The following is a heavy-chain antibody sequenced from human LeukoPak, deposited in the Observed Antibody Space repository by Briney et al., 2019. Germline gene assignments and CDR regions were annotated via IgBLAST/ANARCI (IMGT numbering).Heavy chain of an antibody. CDR1: GGSISSYY. J-gene: IGHJ4*02. V-gene: IGHV4-59*01. D-gene: IGHD3-22*01. CDR2: IYYSGST. Sequence: PSETLSLTCTVSGGSISSYYWSWIRQPPGKGLEWIGYIYYSGSTNYNPSLKSRVTISVDTSKNQFSLKLTSVTAADTAVYYCARGIYYAGTSFDYWGQGTLVTVSS. CDR3: ARGIYYAGTSFDY.